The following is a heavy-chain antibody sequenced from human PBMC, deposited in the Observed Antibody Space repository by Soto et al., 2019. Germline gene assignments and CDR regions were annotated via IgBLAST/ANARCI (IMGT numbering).Heavy chain of an antibody. J-gene: IGHJ4*02. Sequence: GVSLRLSCAASGFTFDDYAMHWVRQAPGKGLEWVSGISWNSGSIGYADSVKGRFTISRDNAKNSLYLQMNSLRAEDTALYYCAKLHSYGHIDYWGQGTLVTVSS. CDR3: AKLHSYGHIDY. CDR2: ISWNSGSI. D-gene: IGHD5-18*01. V-gene: IGHV3-9*01. CDR1: GFTFDDYA.